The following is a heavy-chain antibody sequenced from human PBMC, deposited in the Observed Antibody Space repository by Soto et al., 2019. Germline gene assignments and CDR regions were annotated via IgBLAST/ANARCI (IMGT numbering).Heavy chain of an antibody. Sequence: GGSLRLSCAASGFTFSNYAIHWVRQAPGKGLGWVAVVSFDGRNQYYADSVKGRFTISRDNSQNTVFVQMNSLRDEDTAVYYCATGGYYDISTGGYSVQGTLVTASS. CDR3: ATGGYYDISTGGY. V-gene: IGHV3-30*03. D-gene: IGHD3-9*01. J-gene: IGHJ4*02. CDR1: GFTFSNYA. CDR2: VSFDGRNQ.